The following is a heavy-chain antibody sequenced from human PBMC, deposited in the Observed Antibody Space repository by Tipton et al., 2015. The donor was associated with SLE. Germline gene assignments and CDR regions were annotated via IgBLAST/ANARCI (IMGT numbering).Heavy chain of an antibody. CDR1: GGSISSSSYY. V-gene: IGHV4-39*01. CDR3: ATVTGTTDAFDI. CDR2: IYYSGST. J-gene: IGHJ3*02. Sequence: TLSLTCTVSGGSISSSSYYWGWIRQPPGKGLEWIGSIYYSGSTYYNPSLKSRVTISVDTSKNQFSLKLSSVTAADTAVYYCATVTGTTDAFDIWGQGTMVTVSS. D-gene: IGHD1-20*01.